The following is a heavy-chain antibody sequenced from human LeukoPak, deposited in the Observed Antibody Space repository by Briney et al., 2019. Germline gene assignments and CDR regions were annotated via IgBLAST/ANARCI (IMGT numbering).Heavy chain of an antibody. J-gene: IGHJ4*02. V-gene: IGHV3-7*01. Sequence: PGGSLRLSCAASGFTFSSYWMSWVRQAPGKGLEWVANIKQDGSEKYYVDSVKGRFTISRDNAKNSLYLQMNSLRAEDTAVYYCARDTYYDFWSGYFRDYWGQGTLVTVSS. CDR3: ARDTYYDFWSGYFRDY. CDR1: GFTFSSYW. D-gene: IGHD3-3*01. CDR2: IKQDGSEK.